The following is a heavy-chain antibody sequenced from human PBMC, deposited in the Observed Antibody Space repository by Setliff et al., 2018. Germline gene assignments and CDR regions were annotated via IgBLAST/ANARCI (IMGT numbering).Heavy chain of an antibody. D-gene: IGHD3-3*01. CDR1: GYTFTSYD. CDR2: MNPNSGNT. CDR3: ARATLTIFGVVTPFDY. Sequence: GASVKVSCKASGYTFTSYDINWVRQATGQGLEWMGWMNPNSGNTGYAQKFQGRVTMTRDTSISTAYMELSRLRSDDTAVYYCARATLTIFGVVTPFDYWGQGTLVTVSS. J-gene: IGHJ4*02. V-gene: IGHV1-8*02.